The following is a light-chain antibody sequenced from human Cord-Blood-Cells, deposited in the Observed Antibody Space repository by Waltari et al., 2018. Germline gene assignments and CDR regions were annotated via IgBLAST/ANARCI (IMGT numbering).Light chain of an antibody. J-gene: IGKJ4*01. V-gene: IGKV1-33*01. CDR2: DAS. CDR3: QQYDNLLRT. CDR1: QDISNY. Sequence: DIQMTQSPSSLSASVGDRVTITCQASQDISNYLNWYQQKPEKAPKLLIYDASNLETGVPSRFSGSGSGTDFTFTISSLQPEDIATYYCQQYDNLLRTFGGGTKVEIK.